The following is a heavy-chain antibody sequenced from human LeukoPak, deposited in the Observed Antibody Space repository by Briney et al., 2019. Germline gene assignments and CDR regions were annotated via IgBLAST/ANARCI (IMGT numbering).Heavy chain of an antibody. V-gene: IGHV3-48*01. Sequence: GGSLRLSCAASGFTLSSYSMNWVRQAPGKGLERVSYISRSSSTIYYADSVKGRFTISRDNAKNSLYLQMNSLRAEDTAVYYCAKDAMVRGVDDAFDIWGQGTMVTVSS. D-gene: IGHD3-10*01. CDR1: GFTLSSYS. J-gene: IGHJ3*02. CDR3: AKDAMVRGVDDAFDI. CDR2: ISRSSSTI.